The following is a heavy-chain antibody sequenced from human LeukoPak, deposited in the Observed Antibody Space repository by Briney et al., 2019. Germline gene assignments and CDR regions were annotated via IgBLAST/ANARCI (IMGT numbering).Heavy chain of an antibody. V-gene: IGHV4-39*02. Sequence: SETLSLTCTVSGGSIRSSYYYWGWIRQPPGKGLEWIGSIYDSGSTYYNPSLKSRVTISVDTSKNQFSLKLNSVTAADTAVYYCARDRDGVDGGRPYYFDYWGQGTLVTVSS. D-gene: IGHD4-23*01. CDR1: GGSIRSSYYY. J-gene: IGHJ4*02. CDR3: ARDRDGVDGGRPYYFDY. CDR2: IYDSGST.